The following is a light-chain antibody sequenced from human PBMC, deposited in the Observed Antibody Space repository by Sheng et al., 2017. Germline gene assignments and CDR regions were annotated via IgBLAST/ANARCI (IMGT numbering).Light chain of an antibody. J-gene: IGKJ2*01. V-gene: IGKV1-39*01. CDR3: QQSYTTPYT. CDR1: QSISNS. CDR2: TAS. Sequence: DIQMTQSPSSLSASVGDRVTITCRASQSISNSLNWYQQKPGKAPKLLIYTASSLQGGVPSRFSGSGSGTDFTLTISSLQPEDFATYHCQQSYTTPYTFGQRTKLEIK.